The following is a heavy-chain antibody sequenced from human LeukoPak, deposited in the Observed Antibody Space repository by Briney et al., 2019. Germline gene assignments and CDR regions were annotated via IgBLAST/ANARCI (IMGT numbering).Heavy chain of an antibody. J-gene: IGHJ5*02. Sequence: ASVKVSCKASGYTFTGYYMHWVRQAPGQGLEWMGWINPNSGGTNYAQKLQGRVTMTTDTSTSTAYMELRSLRSDDTAVYYCAETLVEAIAGDNWFDPWGQGTLVTVSS. CDR2: INPNSGGT. D-gene: IGHD2-15*01. V-gene: IGHV1-2*02. CDR3: AETLVEAIAGDNWFDP. CDR1: GYTFTGYY.